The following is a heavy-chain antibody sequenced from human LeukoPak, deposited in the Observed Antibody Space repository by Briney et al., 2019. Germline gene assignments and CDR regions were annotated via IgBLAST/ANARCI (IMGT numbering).Heavy chain of an antibody. Sequence: GGSLRLSCIASGFTLSTSWMSWVRQAPGKGLEWVANINQDSSEKLYVDSVKGRFTISRDNAKNSLYLQMNSLRAEDTAVYFCARDQPLTVSTWGYFYYYMDVWGRGTTVTVSS. CDR3: ARDQPLTVSTWGYFYYYMDV. D-gene: IGHD4-17*01. J-gene: IGHJ6*03. CDR2: INQDSSEK. V-gene: IGHV3-7*01. CDR1: GFTLSTSW.